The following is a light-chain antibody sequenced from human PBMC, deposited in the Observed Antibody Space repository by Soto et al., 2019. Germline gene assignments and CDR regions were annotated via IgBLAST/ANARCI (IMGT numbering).Light chain of an antibody. J-gene: IGKJ4*01. CDR1: ENINTY. Sequence: VVLTQSPATLSVSPGERATLSCRASENINTYLAWYQQKPGQAPKLLIYDASNRATDIPARFSASGSGTDFTLTISSLEPEDFAVYYCQHRNNWPLTFGGGTTVEIK. CDR2: DAS. V-gene: IGKV3-11*01. CDR3: QHRNNWPLT.